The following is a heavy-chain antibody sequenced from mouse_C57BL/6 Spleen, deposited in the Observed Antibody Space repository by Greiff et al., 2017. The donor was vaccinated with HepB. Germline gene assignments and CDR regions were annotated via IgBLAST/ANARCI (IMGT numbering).Heavy chain of an antibody. CDR3: ARSQAYYSNYDYYAMDY. V-gene: IGHV1-69*01. J-gene: IGHJ4*01. CDR2: IDPSDSYT. CDR1: GYTFTSYW. D-gene: IGHD2-5*01. Sequence: QVQLKQPGAELVMPGASVKLSCKASGYTFTSYWMHWVKQRPGQGLEWIGEIDPSDSYTNYNQKFKGKSTLTVDKSSSTAYMQLSSLTSEDSAVYYCARSQAYYSNYDYYAMDYWGQGTSVTVSS.